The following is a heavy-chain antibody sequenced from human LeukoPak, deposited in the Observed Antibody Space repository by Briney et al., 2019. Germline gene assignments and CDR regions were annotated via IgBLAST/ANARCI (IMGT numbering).Heavy chain of an antibody. CDR1: GFTFSSYW. D-gene: IGHD2-15*01. CDR3: ARSGYCGAGTCYSDYFDY. CDR2: VRNKANGYRT. V-gene: IGHV3-72*01. Sequence: GGSRRLSCAASGFTFSSYWMSWVRQAPGKGLEWVGRVRNKANGYRTEYAASVEGRFTVSGDASKNSLYLQMNSLKTEATAVYYCARSGYCGAGTCYSDYFDYWGRGTLVTVSS. J-gene: IGHJ4*02.